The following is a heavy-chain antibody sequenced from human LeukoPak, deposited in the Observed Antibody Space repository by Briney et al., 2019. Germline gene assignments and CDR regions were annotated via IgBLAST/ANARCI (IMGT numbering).Heavy chain of an antibody. CDR1: GYTFTTYY. CDR3: ARAAPIAAAYDDDY. D-gene: IGHD6-13*01. Sequence: ASVKVSCKASGYTFTTYYIHWVRQAPGQGLEWMGIINPSGGSTNYAQKFQGRVTITTDESTSTAYMELSSLRSEDTAVYYCARAAPIAAAYDDDYWGQGTLVTVSS. V-gene: IGHV1-46*01. J-gene: IGHJ4*02. CDR2: INPSGGST.